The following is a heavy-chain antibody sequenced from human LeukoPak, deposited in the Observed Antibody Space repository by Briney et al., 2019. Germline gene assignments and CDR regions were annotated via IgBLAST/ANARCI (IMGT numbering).Heavy chain of an antibody. Sequence: SETLSLTCTVSGGSISSTSYYWGWIRQPPGKGLEWIGSIFYSGSTHYNPSFKSRVTISVDTSKSQFSLKLGSVTAADTAVYYCVRHGGFSSGWQTDCWGQGTPVTASS. CDR3: VRHGGFSSGWQTDC. CDR2: IFYSGST. CDR1: GGSISSTSYY. D-gene: IGHD6-19*01. V-gene: IGHV4-39*01. J-gene: IGHJ4*02.